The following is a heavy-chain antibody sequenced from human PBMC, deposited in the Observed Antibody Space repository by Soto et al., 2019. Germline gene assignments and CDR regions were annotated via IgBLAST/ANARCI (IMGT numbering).Heavy chain of an antibody. J-gene: IGHJ4*02. Sequence: GGSLRLSCAASGFTFSDHYMEWVRQAPGKGLEWVGRIRNKANSYSTEYAASVKGRFTISRDDSMNSLYLQMNSLKTEDTAVFYCARDSGSYSRGLDYWGQGTPVTVSS. V-gene: IGHV3-72*01. CDR1: GFTFSDHY. D-gene: IGHD1-26*01. CDR3: ARDSGSYSRGLDY. CDR2: IRNKANSYST.